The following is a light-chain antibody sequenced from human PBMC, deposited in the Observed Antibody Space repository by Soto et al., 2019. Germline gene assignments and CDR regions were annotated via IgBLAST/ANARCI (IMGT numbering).Light chain of an antibody. CDR1: QSIVRN. V-gene: IGKV1-39*01. Sequence: DIQMTQSPSTLSGSVGDRVTITCRASQSIVRNLNWYQQKPGKAPELLIYTASNLESGVPSRFSGSGSGTDFALTISSLQPEDSAVYYCQQSHSSPLSFGGGTKVDIK. CDR2: TAS. CDR3: QQSHSSPLS. J-gene: IGKJ4*01.